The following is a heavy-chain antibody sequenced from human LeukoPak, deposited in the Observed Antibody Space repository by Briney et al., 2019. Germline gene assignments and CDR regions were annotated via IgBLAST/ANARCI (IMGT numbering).Heavy chain of an antibody. J-gene: IGHJ4*02. Sequence: PSETQSLTCAVYGGSFSGYYWSWIRQPPGKGLEWIGEINHSGSTNYNPSLKSRVTISVDTSKNQFSLKLSSVTAADTAVYYCARGPRTRLLWFGELSRPFDYWGQGTLVTVSS. V-gene: IGHV4-34*01. CDR2: INHSGST. D-gene: IGHD3-10*01. CDR3: ARGPRTRLLWFGELSRPFDY. CDR1: GGSFSGYY.